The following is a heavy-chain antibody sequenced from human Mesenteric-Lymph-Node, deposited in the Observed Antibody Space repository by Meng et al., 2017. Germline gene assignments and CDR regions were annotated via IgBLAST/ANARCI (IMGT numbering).Heavy chain of an antibody. J-gene: IGHJ6*02. CDR1: GGSISSGSYY. D-gene: IGHD2/OR15-2a*01. Sequence: LRLSCTVSGGSISSGSYYWSWIRQPAGKGLEWIGRIYTSGSTNYNPSLESRVTISVDTSKNQFSLKLSSVTAADTAVYYCARDGSVIVMDVWGQGTTVTVSS. CDR2: IYTSGST. V-gene: IGHV4-61*02. CDR3: ARDGSVIVMDV.